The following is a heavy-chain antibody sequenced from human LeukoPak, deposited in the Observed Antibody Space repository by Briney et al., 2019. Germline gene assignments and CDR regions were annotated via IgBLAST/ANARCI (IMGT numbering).Heavy chain of an antibody. J-gene: IGHJ5*02. CDR3: ASNIVVVTPYTTEYNWFDP. CDR1: GGSISSYY. CDR2: IYYSGST. D-gene: IGHD2-21*02. Sequence: PSETLSLTCTVSGGSISSYYWSWIRQPPGKGLEWIGYIYYSGSTNYNPSLKSRVTISVDTSKNQFSLKLSSVTAADTAVYYCASNIVVVTPYTTEYNWFDPWGQGTLVTVSS. V-gene: IGHV4-59*08.